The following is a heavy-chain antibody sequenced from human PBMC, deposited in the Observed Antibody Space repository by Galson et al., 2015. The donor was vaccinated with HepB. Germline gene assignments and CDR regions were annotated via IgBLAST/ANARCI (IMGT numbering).Heavy chain of an antibody. CDR3: ARDVTYYDSSGILDY. J-gene: IGHJ4*02. CDR1: GFPFNSYA. V-gene: IGHV3-30-3*01. D-gene: IGHD3-22*01. CDR2: ISDEENNV. Sequence: SLRLSCAASGFPFNSYAMHWVRQTPGKGLEWVAFISDEENNVFYADSVKGRFTISRDNSKNTLYVQMNSLRAEDTAIYYCARDVTYYDSSGILDYWGQGTLVTVSS.